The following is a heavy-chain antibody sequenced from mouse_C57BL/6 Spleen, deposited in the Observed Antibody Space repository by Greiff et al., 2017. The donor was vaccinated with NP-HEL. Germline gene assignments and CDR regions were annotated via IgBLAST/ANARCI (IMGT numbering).Heavy chain of an antibody. CDR2: ISDGGSYT. J-gene: IGHJ2*01. CDR3: ARDRGRGGPDY. D-gene: IGHD3-3*01. Sequence: DVMLVESGGGLVKPGGSLKLSCAASGFTFSSYAMSWVRQTPEKRLEWVATISDGGSYTYYPDNVKGRFTISRDNAKNNLYLQMSHLKSEDTAMYYCARDRGRGGPDYWGQGTTLTVSS. V-gene: IGHV5-4*01. CDR1: GFTFSSYA.